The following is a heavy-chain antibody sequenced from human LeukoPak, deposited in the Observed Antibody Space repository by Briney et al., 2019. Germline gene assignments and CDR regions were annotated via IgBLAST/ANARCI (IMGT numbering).Heavy chain of an antibody. D-gene: IGHD3-9*01. CDR3: AKDQGDGLRYFDWFYGMDV. CDR1: GFTFSSYA. CDR2: ISGSGGST. J-gene: IGHJ6*02. V-gene: IGHV3-23*01. Sequence: PGGSLRLSCAASGFTFSSYAMSWVRQAPGKGLEWVSAISGSGGSTYYADSVKGRFTISGDNSKNTLYLQMNSLRAEDTAVYYCAKDQGDGLRYFDWFYGMDVWGQGTTVTVSS.